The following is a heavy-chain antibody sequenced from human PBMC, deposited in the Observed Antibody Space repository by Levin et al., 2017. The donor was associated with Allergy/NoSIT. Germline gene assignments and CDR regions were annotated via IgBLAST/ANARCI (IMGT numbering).Heavy chain of an antibody. Sequence: GSLRLSCAASGFTFSSNWMSWVRQAPGKGLEWVANIKQDGSGKYYVDSVKGRFTISSDNAKNSLYLQMNSLKPEDPAVYYCARDGGGGSYDWGQGTLVTVFS. CDR3: ARDGGGGSYD. CDR1: GFTFSSNW. CDR2: IKQDGSGK. J-gene: IGHJ4*02. D-gene: IGHD2-15*01. V-gene: IGHV3-7*01.